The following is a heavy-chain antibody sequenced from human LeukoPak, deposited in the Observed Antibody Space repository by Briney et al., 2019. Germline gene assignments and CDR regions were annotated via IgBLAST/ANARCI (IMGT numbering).Heavy chain of an antibody. J-gene: IGHJ4*02. CDR2: ISASGGST. Sequence: GGSLRLSCAASGFTFSNHAMSWVRQAQGKGLEWVSSISASGGSTYYADAVKGRFTISRDNSKNTLYLQMNSLRAEDTAVYYCAKGPTTVTTAFDYWGRGTLVSVSS. D-gene: IGHD4-17*01. CDR3: AKGPTTVTTAFDY. CDR1: GFTFSNHA. V-gene: IGHV3-23*01.